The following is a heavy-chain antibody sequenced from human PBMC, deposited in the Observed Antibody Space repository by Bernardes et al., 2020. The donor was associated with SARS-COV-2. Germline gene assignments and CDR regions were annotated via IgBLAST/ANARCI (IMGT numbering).Heavy chain of an antibody. J-gene: IGHJ4*02. D-gene: IGHD4-17*01. CDR2: IQSGGYT. Sequence: GGSLRLSCAASGFTFSSYAMNWVRQAPGKGLEWVSVIQSGGYTNYADSVKGRFTVSRDTSENTVSLQMNSLRAEDTAVYYCARGLRWAFDYWGQGTLVSVSS. CDR3: ARGLRWAFDY. V-gene: IGHV3-23*03. CDR1: GFTFSSYA.